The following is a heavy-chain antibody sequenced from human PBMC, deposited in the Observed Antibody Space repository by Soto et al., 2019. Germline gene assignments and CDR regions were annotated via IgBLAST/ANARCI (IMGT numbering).Heavy chain of an antibody. J-gene: IGHJ3*02. V-gene: IGHV3-9*01. D-gene: IGHD5-18*01. CDR1: GFTFDDYA. CDR3: AKDIHRGYSYGDDAFDI. Sequence: EVQLVESGGGLVQPGRSLRLSCAASGFTFDDYAMHWVRQAPGKGLEWDSGISWNSGSIGYADSVKGRFTISRDNAKNSLYLQMNSLRAEDTALYYCAKDIHRGYSYGDDAFDIWGQGTMVTVSS. CDR2: ISWNSGSI.